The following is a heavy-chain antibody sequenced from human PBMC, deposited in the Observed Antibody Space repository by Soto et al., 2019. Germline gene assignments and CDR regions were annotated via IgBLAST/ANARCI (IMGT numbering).Heavy chain of an antibody. J-gene: IGHJ5*02. Sequence: WSLILSCETSGFTFGNNGMGWVRQAAGTGLYWVSGISSSSRRTYYADSVRGRFTISRDNSQNTLYLQMDTLRADDTAVYYCAKGAKSGVVIADFDAWGQGYLVTVS. CDR1: GFTFGNNG. CDR3: AKGAKSGVVIADFDA. CDR2: ISSSSRRT. D-gene: IGHD3-3*01. V-gene: IGHV3-23*01.